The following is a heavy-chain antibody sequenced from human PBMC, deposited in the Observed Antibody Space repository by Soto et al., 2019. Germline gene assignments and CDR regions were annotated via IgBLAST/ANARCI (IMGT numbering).Heavy chain of an antibody. Sequence: SETLSLTCTVSGGSISSGGYYWSWIRQHPGKGLEWIGYIYYSGSTYYNPSLKSRVTISVDTSKNQFSLKLSSVTAADTAVYYCARDVATQNREYFDYWGQGNLVTVSS. V-gene: IGHV4-31*03. CDR1: GGSISSGGYY. CDR3: ARDVATQNREYFDY. D-gene: IGHD1-26*01. J-gene: IGHJ4*02. CDR2: IYYSGST.